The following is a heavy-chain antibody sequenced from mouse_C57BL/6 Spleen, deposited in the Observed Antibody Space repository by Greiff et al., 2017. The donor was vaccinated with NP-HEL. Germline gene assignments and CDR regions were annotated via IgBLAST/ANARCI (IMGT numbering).Heavy chain of an antibody. J-gene: IGHJ4*01. V-gene: IGHV5-6*01. CDR3: ARLFITTVPAMDY. D-gene: IGHD1-1*01. CDR2: ISSGGSYT. Sequence: EVMLVESGGDLVKPGGSLKLSCAASGFTFSSYGMSWVRQTPDKRLEWVATISSGGSYTYYPDSVKGRFTISRANAKNTLYLQMSSLKSEDTAMYYCARLFITTVPAMDYWGQGTSVTVSS. CDR1: GFTFSSYG.